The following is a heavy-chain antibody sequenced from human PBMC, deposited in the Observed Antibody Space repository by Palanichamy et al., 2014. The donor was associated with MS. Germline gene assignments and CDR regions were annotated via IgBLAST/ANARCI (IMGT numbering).Heavy chain of an antibody. CDR1: EGTFTSFA. CDR2: IVPRFSTA. Sequence: QVQLVQSGAEMKKPGSSVKVSCKASEGTFTSFALSWVRQAPGQGLEWLGGIVPRFSTANYAQKFQDRVAITADKSSSTAYMELSGLTSEDTAMYYCATSSCDGDCYWVGYYFYYMDVWGEGTTLIVSS. CDR3: ATSSCDGDCYWVGYYFYYMDV. J-gene: IGHJ6*03. V-gene: IGHV1-69*06. D-gene: IGHD2-21*01.